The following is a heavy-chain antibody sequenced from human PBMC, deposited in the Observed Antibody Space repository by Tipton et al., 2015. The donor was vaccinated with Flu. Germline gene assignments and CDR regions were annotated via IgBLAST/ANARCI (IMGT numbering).Heavy chain of an antibody. V-gene: IGHV3-73*01. CDR3: AQRGTAEGH. CDR2: IRSKVNNYAT. Sequence: SLRLSCAASGFAFSGAAMHWVRQAPGKGLEWVGRIRSKVNNYATAYGASVIGRFTISRDDLKNTAYLQMDSVEAEDTAVYYCAQRGTAEGHWGQGTLVTVSS. D-gene: IGHD7-27*01. J-gene: IGHJ4*02. CDR1: GFAFSGAA.